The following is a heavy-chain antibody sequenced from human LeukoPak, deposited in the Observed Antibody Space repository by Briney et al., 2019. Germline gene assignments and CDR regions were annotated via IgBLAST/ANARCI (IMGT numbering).Heavy chain of an antibody. J-gene: IGHJ4*02. D-gene: IGHD4-23*01. CDR1: AFTFSSYW. V-gene: IGHV3-7*01. CDR2: IKEDGSEI. Sequence: GGSLRLSCEASAFTFSSYWMSWVRQAPGKGLEWVANIKEDGSEINYVDSVKGRFTISRDNAKNSLFLQMNTLRVEDTAVYYCARDRGYSSFDYWGQGTLVTVSS. CDR3: ARDRGYSSFDY.